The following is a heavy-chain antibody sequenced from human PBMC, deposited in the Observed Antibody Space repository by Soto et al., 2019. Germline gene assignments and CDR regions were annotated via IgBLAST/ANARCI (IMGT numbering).Heavy chain of an antibody. CDR3: ARAPKVSGSSQTRPDF. V-gene: IGHV4-34*01. CDR1: SGSRSGYY. CDR2: ISQSGNT. Sequence: PSETLSLTCSIYSGSRSGYYWSWIRQPPGKGLEWIGEISQSGNTNYSPSLKSRVSISIDTSKKQFSLNLASVSAADTAVYYCARAPKVSGSSQTRPDFWGQGTLVTVSS. D-gene: IGHD6-25*01. J-gene: IGHJ4*02.